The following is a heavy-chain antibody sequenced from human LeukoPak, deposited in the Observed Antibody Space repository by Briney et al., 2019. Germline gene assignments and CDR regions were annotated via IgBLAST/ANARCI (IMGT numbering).Heavy chain of an antibody. CDR1: VFAFRSYS. CDR3: ARPEYYYDSSGYRY. D-gene: IGHD3-22*01. Sequence: PGGSLRLSCAASVFAFRSYSMNWVRQAPGKGLEWVSYISSSSSTIYYADSVKGRFTISRDNAKNSLYLQMNSLRAEDTAVYYCARPEYYYDSSGYRYWGQGTLVTVSS. J-gene: IGHJ4*02. CDR2: ISSSSSTI. V-gene: IGHV3-48*04.